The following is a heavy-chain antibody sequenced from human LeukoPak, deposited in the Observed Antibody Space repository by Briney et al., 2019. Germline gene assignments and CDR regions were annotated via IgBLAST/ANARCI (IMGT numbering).Heavy chain of an antibody. J-gene: IGHJ6*02. CDR1: GFTFSSYA. Sequence: GGSLRLSCAASGFTFSSYAMSWVRQAPGKGLEWVSAISGSGGSTYYADSMKGRFTISRDNSKNTLYLQMNSLRAEDTAVYYCAKEGGFMVRATRYYYGMDVWGQGTTVTVSS. D-gene: IGHD3-10*01. V-gene: IGHV3-23*01. CDR2: ISGSGGST. CDR3: AKEGGFMVRATRYYYGMDV.